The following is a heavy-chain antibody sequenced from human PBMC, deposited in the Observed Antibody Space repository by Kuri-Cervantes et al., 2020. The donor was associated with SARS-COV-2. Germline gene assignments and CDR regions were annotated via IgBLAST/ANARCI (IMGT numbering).Heavy chain of an antibody. J-gene: IGHJ4*02. CDR1: GGSISSSGHY. CDR3: AREVRGYHYGYFDY. CDR2: IYESGRT. Sequence: LRLSCTVSGGSISSSGHYWSWIRQHPGKGLEWLGYIYESGRTYYSPSLKGRVTISADTSKNQFSLKLQSVTAADTAIYYCAREVRGYHYGYFDYWGQGALVTVSS. D-gene: IGHD5-18*01. V-gene: IGHV4-31*03.